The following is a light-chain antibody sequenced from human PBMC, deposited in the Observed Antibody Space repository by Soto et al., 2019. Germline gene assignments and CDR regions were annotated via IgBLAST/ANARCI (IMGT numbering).Light chain of an antibody. J-gene: IGKJ1*01. CDR3: QLLET. CDR2: DAS. Sequence: DIQMTQSPSTLSASVGDRVTITCRASQSISSWLAWYQQKPGKAPRLLIYDASSLESGVPSRFSGSGSGTEFTLTISSLQPDDFATYYCQLLETFGKGTKV. CDR1: QSISSW. V-gene: IGKV1-5*01.